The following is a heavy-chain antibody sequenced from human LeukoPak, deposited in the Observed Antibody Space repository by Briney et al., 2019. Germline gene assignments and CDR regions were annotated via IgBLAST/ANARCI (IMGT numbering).Heavy chain of an antibody. D-gene: IGHD2-2*03. J-gene: IGHJ4*02. V-gene: IGHV4-39*01. CDR1: GGSISSSSYY. Sequence: SATLSLTCTVSGGSISSSSYYWGWIRQPPGKGLEWIGRINYSGSIYYNPSLKSRVTISVDTSKNQFSLKLSSVTAADTAVYYCARTLDIVVVPAAMRGVEFWGQGTLVTVSS. CDR3: ARTLDIVVVPAAMRGVEF. CDR2: INYSGSI.